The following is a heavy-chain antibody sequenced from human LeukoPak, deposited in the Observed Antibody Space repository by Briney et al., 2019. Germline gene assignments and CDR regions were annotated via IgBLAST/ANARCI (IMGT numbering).Heavy chain of an antibody. J-gene: IGHJ4*02. V-gene: IGHV3-30*02. Sequence: GGSLRLSCAASGFTFSSYGMHWVRQAPGKGLEWVAFIRDDGSNKYYADSVKGRFTISRDKSKNTLYLQMTSLRAEDTAVYYCAKDASLAYCGGDCYGLFDYWGQGTLVTVSS. CDR1: GFTFSSYG. D-gene: IGHD2-21*02. CDR3: AKDASLAYCGGDCYGLFDY. CDR2: IRDDGSNK.